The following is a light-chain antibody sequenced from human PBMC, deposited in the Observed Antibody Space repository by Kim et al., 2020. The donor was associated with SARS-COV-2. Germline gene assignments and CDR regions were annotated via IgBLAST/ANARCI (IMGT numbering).Light chain of an antibody. Sequence: SYELTQPPSVSVSPGQTASITCSGDKLGDKYACWYQQKPGQSPVLVIYQDSKRPSGIPERFSGSNSGNSATLTISATQAMDEADYYCQVWDSSTGYVFGPGTKVTVL. CDR2: QDS. CDR3: QVWDSSTGYV. CDR1: KLGDKY. V-gene: IGLV3-1*01. J-gene: IGLJ1*01.